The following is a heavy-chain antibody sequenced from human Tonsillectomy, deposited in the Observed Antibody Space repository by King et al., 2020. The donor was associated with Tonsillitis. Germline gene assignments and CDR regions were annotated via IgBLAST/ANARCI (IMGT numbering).Heavy chain of an antibody. Sequence: VQLVESGGGVVQPGRSLRLSCAASGFTFSSYGMHWVRQAPGKGLEWVAVISYDGSNKYYADSVKGRFTISRDNSKNTLYLQMNSLRAEDTAVYYCAKATYCGGVCYSGRGFSNAFDIWGQGTMVTVSS. J-gene: IGHJ3*02. CDR1: GFTFSSYG. CDR2: ISYDGSNK. V-gene: IGHV3-30*18. CDR3: AKATYCGGVCYSGRGFSNAFDI. D-gene: IGHD2-21*02.